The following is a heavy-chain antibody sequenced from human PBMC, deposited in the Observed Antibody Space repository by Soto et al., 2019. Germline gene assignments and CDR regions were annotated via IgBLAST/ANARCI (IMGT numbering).Heavy chain of an antibody. CDR1: GGSISSYY. CDR3: AREYDYVWGSYRLGYYYGMDV. CDR2: IYTSGST. D-gene: IGHD3-16*02. J-gene: IGHJ6*02. Sequence: SETLSLTCTVPGGSISSYYWSWIRQPAGKGLEWIGRIYTSGSTNYNPSLKSRVTMSVDTSKNQFSLKLSSVTAADTAVYYCAREYDYVWGSYRLGYYYGMDVWGQGTTVTVSS. V-gene: IGHV4-4*07.